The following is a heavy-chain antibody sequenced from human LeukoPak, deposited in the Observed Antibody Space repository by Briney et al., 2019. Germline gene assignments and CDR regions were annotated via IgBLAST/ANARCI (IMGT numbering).Heavy chain of an antibody. V-gene: IGHV3-23*01. CDR1: VFTFSSYA. Sequence: PGGSLRLCCAASVFTFSSYAMSWVRQAPGKGLEWVSAISGSGGSTYYADSVKGRFTISRDNSKNTLYLQMNSLRAEDTAVYYCANVGSSWIVYYYYGMDVWGQGTTVTVSS. CDR2: ISGSGGST. CDR3: ANVGSSWIVYYYYGMDV. D-gene: IGHD6-13*01. J-gene: IGHJ6*02.